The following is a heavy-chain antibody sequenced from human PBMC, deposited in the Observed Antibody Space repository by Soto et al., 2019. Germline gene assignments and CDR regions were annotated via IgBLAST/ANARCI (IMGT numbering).Heavy chain of an antibody. J-gene: IGHJ5*01. Sequence: SETLSLTCAVYGGSFSGYYWSWIRQPPGKGLEWIGDINHSGRVNYSPSLKSRVTISLDTSKNQFSLTLSAVTAADTAMYYCSTSAYDTNGYYRFDPWGQGTLVTVSS. CDR2: INHSGRV. CDR3: STSAYDTNGYYRFDP. CDR1: GGSFSGYY. D-gene: IGHD3-22*01. V-gene: IGHV4-34*01.